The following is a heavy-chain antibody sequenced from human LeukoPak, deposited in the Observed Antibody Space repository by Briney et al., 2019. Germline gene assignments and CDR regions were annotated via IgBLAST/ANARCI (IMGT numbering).Heavy chain of an antibody. Sequence: ASVKVSCKASGYTFTGYYMHWVRQAPGQGLEWMGWISAYNGNTNYAQKLQGRVTMTTDTSTSTAYMELRSLRSDDTAVYYCALFYDSSGYYYDYWGQGTLVTVSS. D-gene: IGHD3-22*01. CDR1: GYTFTGYY. V-gene: IGHV1-18*04. CDR2: ISAYNGNT. J-gene: IGHJ4*02. CDR3: ALFYDSSGYYYDY.